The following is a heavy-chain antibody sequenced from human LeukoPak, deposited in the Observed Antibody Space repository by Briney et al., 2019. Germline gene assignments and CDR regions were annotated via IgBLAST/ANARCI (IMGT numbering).Heavy chain of an antibody. CDR1: GGSISSSTYY. CDR2: INHSGST. V-gene: IGHV4-39*07. J-gene: IGHJ5*02. CDR3: ARMGLYGWGIYNWFDP. D-gene: IGHD3-10*01. Sequence: SETLSLTCSVSGGSISSSTYYWGWIRQPPGKGLEWIGEINHSGSTNYNPSLKSRVTISVDTSKNQFSLKLSSVTAADTAVYYCARMGLYGWGIYNWFDPWGQGTLVTVSS.